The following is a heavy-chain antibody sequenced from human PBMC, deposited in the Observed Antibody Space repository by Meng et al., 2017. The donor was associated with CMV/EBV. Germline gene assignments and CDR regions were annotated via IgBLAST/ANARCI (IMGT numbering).Heavy chain of an antibody. J-gene: IGHJ4*02. V-gene: IGHV4-30-4*08. D-gene: IGHD1-14*01. Sequence: QVQLQEAAPGLVQPSQTLSLPCTVSGGSISSGDYYWSWIRQPPGKGLEWIGYIYYSGSTYYNPSLKSRVTISVDTSKNQFSLKLSSVTAADTAVYYCARVTSRVAGAFDYWGQGTLVTVFS. CDR3: ARVTSRVAGAFDY. CDR2: IYYSGST. CDR1: GGSISSGDYY.